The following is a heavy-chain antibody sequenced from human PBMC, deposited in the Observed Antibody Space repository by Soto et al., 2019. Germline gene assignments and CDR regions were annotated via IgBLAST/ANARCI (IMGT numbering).Heavy chain of an antibody. V-gene: IGHV5-51*01. Sequence: GESLKISCKASGYDFTSFWIAWGRQTPGKGLEWLGSIYPGDSETRYSPSFQGQVTISADKSITTAYLQWSSLKASDTAMYYCAKQHPLDSHCWFNWGQGTLVTVSS. D-gene: IGHD2-21*01. CDR1: GYDFTSFW. J-gene: IGHJ4*02. CDR2: IYPGDSET. CDR3: AKQHPLDSHCWFN.